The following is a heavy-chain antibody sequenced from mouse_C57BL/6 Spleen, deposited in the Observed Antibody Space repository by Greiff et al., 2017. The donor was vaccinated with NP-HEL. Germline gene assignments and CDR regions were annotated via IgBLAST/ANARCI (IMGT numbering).Heavy chain of an antibody. Sequence: EVMLVESGGGLVKPGGSLKLSCAASGFTFSSYAMSWVRQTPEKRLEWVATISEGGSYTYYPDNVKGRFTISRDNAKNNLYLQMSHLKSEDTAMYYCARDGDYGWFAYWGQGTLVTVSA. CDR1: GFTFSSYA. J-gene: IGHJ3*01. CDR3: ARDGDYGWFAY. CDR2: ISEGGSYT. D-gene: IGHD2-4*01. V-gene: IGHV5-4*01.